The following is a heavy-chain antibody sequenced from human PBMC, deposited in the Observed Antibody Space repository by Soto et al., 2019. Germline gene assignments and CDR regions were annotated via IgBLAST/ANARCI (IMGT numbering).Heavy chain of an antibody. D-gene: IGHD3-3*01. CDR1: GYNFAVYW. Sequence: PGESLKISCKGSGYNFAVYWIAWVRQMPGKGLELMGIIYPSDSDTRYRPSFQGQITTSADKSISSAYLQWSSLRASDTAMYYCARGGVSTRTFDYWGQGTPVTVSS. J-gene: IGHJ4*02. CDR2: IYPSDSDT. V-gene: IGHV5-51*01. CDR3: ARGGVSTRTFDY.